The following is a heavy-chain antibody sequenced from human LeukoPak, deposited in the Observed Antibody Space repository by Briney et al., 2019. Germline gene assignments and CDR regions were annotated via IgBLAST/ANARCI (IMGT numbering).Heavy chain of an antibody. V-gene: IGHV4-34*01. Sequence: PSETLSLTCAVCGGSFNAYYWSWIRQPPGKGLEWIGEINHSGSTNYNPSLKSRVTISVGTSKNQFSLKLSSVTAADTAVYYCARGFPYYYDSSGWDYWGQGTLVTVSS. CDR3: ARGFPYYYDSSGWDY. CDR2: INHSGST. CDR1: GGSFNAYY. J-gene: IGHJ4*02. D-gene: IGHD3-22*01.